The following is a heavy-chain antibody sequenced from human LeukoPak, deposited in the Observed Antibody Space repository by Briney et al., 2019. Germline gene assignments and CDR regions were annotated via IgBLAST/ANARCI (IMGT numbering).Heavy chain of an antibody. V-gene: IGHV1-69*13. CDR3: ARSLYYYDSSGYYPL. D-gene: IGHD3-22*01. CDR1: GGTFSSYA. CDR2: IIPIFGTA. Sequence: SVKVSCKASGGTFSSYAISWVRQAPGQGLEWMGGIIPIFGTANYAQKLQGRVTITAGESTSTAYMELSSLRSEDTAVYYCARSLYYYDSSGYYPLWGQGTLVTVSS. J-gene: IGHJ4*02.